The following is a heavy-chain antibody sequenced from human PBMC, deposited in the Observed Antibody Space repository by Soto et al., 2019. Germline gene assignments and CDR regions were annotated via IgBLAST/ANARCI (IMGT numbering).Heavy chain of an antibody. CDR2: ISGSGGST. CDR1: GFTFSSYA. V-gene: IGHV3-23*01. CDR3: AKAGGIAVPGSHLDY. D-gene: IGHD6-19*01. J-gene: IGHJ4*02. Sequence: GGSLRLSCATSGFTFSSYAMSWVRQAPGKGLEWVSAISGSGGSTNYADSAEGRLTISRDNSKNTLYLQMSSLRAEDTALYYCAKAGGIAVPGSHLDYWGQGTLVTVSS.